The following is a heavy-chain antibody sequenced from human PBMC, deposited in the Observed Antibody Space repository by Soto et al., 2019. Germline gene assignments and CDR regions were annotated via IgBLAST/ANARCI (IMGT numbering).Heavy chain of an antibody. CDR1: GFTFSSYG. D-gene: IGHD5-12*01. J-gene: IGHJ4*02. CDR3: VRGNSGYGNFDY. V-gene: IGHV3-33*01. Sequence: GGSLRLSCAASGFTFSSYGMHWVRQAPGKGLEWVAVIWYDGSNKYYADSVKGRFTISRDNSKNTLFLQIDSLRTEDTAVYYCVRGNSGYGNFDYWGEGTLVTVSS. CDR2: IWYDGSNK.